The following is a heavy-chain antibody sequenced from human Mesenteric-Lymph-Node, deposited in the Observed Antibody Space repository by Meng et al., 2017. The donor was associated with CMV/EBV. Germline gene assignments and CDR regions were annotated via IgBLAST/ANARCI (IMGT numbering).Heavy chain of an antibody. CDR1: GFTFSSYA. Sequence: GESLKISCEVSGFTFSSYAMHWVRQAPGKGLEWVAVISYDGSNKYYADSVKGRFTISRDNSKNTLYLQMNSLRAEDTAVYYCARAINPHSRLFGRTPRGLDYWGQGTLVTVSS. J-gene: IGHJ4*02. CDR2: ISYDGSNK. V-gene: IGHV3-30-3*01. D-gene: IGHD6-13*01. CDR3: ARAINPHSRLFGRTPRGLDY.